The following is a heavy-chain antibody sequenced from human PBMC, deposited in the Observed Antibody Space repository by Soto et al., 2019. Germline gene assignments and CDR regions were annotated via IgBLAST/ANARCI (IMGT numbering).Heavy chain of an antibody. D-gene: IGHD2-15*01. J-gene: IGHJ3*02. CDR3: ARDGRCSGGSCYQNPRDAFDI. Sequence: QVQLVQSGAEVKKPGASVKVSCKASGYTFTSYYMHWVRQAPGQWLEWMGIINPSGGSTSYAQKFQGRVTMTRDTSTSTVYMELSSLRSEDTAVYYCARDGRCSGGSCYQNPRDAFDIWGQGTMVTVSS. CDR1: GYTFTSYY. CDR2: INPSGGST. V-gene: IGHV1-46*03.